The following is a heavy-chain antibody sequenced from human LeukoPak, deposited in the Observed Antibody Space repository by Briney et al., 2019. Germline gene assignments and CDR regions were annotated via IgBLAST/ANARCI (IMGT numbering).Heavy chain of an antibody. D-gene: IGHD6-13*01. V-gene: IGHV3-30*04. CDR1: GFTFSTYA. J-gene: IGHJ4*02. CDR3: ARPGSSWYSSEFDY. Sequence: PGGSLRLSCEASGFTFSTYAMHWVRQAPGKGLEWVAVISFDGNTKYYGDSVKGRFTISRDNSKNTLFLQVNSLRVEDTAVYYCARPGSSWYSSEFDYWGQGTLVTVSS. CDR2: ISFDGNTK.